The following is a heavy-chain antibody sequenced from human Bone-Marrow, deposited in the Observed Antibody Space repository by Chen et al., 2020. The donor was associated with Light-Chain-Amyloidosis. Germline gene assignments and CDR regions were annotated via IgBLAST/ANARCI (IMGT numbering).Heavy chain of an antibody. Sequence: QVQLVQSGAEVKKPGASVKVSCQASGYTFSDYYMHCVRQAPGQGLEWMGWINPKSGGTNYAQKFQGRVTMTRDTSITTAYMELSRLRSDDTAVYYCARDPPGGRSPLDYWGQGTLVTVSS. D-gene: IGHD1-26*01. CDR3: ARDPPGGRSPLDY. CDR1: GYTFSDYY. V-gene: IGHV1-2*02. J-gene: IGHJ4*02. CDR2: INPKSGGT.